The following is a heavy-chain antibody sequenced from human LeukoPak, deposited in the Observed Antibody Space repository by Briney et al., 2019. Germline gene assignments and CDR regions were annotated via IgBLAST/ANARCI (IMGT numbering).Heavy chain of an antibody. V-gene: IGHV1-46*01. Sequence: ASVKVSCKASGYTFTSYYMHWVRQAPGQGLEWMGIINPSGGSTSYAQKFQGRVTMTRDMSTSTVYMELSSLRSEDTAVYYCAREQYYYGSGSYFYWGYYYMDVWGKGTTVTVSS. CDR1: GYTFTSYY. CDR2: INPSGGST. CDR3: AREQYYYGSGSYFYWGYYYMDV. D-gene: IGHD3-10*01. J-gene: IGHJ6*03.